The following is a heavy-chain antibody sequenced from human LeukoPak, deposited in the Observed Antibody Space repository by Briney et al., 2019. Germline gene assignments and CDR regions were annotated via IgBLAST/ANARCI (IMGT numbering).Heavy chain of an antibody. J-gene: IGHJ3*02. D-gene: IGHD1-1*01. CDR3: AREGNWNDGGDAFDI. V-gene: IGHV4-34*01. Sequence: SETLSLTCAVYGGSFSGYYWSWIRQPPGKGLEWIGEINHSGSTNYNPSLKSRVTISVDTSKNQFSLKLSSVAAADTAVYYCAREGNWNDGGDAFDIRGQGTMVTVSS. CDR1: GGSFSGYY. CDR2: INHSGST.